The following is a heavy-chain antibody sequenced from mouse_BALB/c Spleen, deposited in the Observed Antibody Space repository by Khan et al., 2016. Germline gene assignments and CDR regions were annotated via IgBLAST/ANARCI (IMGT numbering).Heavy chain of an antibody. CDR1: GSNIKDTY. Sequence: VQLQQSGAELVKPGASVKLSCTASGSNIKDTYMHWVKQRPEQGLEWIGRIDPANGNTKYDPKFQGKATITADTSSNPAYLQLSSLTSEDTAVYYGANWDWYVDVWGAGTTVTVSS. J-gene: IGHJ1*01. CDR2: IDPANGNT. CDR3: ANWDWYVDV. D-gene: IGHD4-1*01. V-gene: IGHV14-3*02.